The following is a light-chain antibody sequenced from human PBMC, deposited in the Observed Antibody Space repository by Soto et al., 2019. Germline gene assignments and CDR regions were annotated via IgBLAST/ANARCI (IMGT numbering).Light chain of an antibody. Sequence: QSALTQPRSVSGSPGQSVTISCTGTSSDVGGYNYVSWYQHHPGKAPKLMIYDVTKRPSGVPDRFSGSKSGDTASLTISGLQAEDEADYYCCSYAGGPYVFATGPKVTVL. J-gene: IGLJ1*01. CDR2: DVT. CDR1: SSDVGGYNY. CDR3: CSYAGGPYV. V-gene: IGLV2-11*01.